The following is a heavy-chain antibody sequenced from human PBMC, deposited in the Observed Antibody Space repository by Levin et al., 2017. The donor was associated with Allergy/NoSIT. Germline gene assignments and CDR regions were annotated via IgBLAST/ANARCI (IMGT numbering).Heavy chain of an antibody. Sequence: GGSLRLSCAASGFTFSSYGMHWVRQAPGKGLEWVAVIWYDGSNKYYADSVKGRFTISRDNSKNTLYLQMNSLRAEDTAVYYCAREGYYDSSGYPSPRYYYDGMDVWGQGTTVTVSS. CDR3: AREGYYDSSGYPSPRYYYDGMDV. CDR1: GFTFSSYG. V-gene: IGHV3-33*01. CDR2: IWYDGSNK. J-gene: IGHJ6*02. D-gene: IGHD3-22*01.